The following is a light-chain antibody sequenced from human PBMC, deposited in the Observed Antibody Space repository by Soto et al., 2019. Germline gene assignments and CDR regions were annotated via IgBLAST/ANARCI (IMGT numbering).Light chain of an antibody. CDR3: QAWDSGVV. CDR1: KLGDKY. V-gene: IGLV3-1*01. Sequence: SYELTQPPSVSVSPGQIASITCSGDKLGDKYACWYQQKPGQSPVLVIYQDSKRPSGIPERFSGSNSGNTATLTISGTQAMDEADYYCQAWDSGVVFGGGTKLTVL. J-gene: IGLJ2*01. CDR2: QDS.